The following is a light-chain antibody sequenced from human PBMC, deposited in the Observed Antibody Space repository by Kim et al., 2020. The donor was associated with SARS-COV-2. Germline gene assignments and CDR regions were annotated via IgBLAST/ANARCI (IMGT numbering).Light chain of an antibody. V-gene: IGKV3-15*01. Sequence: PGERATLSCRASQSVSSNLAWYQQKPGQAPRLLIYGASTRATNIPARFSGGGSGTDFTLTISSLQSEDFAVYYCQQYYDGPRALTFGGGTKVDIK. J-gene: IGKJ4*01. CDR2: GAS. CDR3: QQYYDGPRALT. CDR1: QSVSSN.